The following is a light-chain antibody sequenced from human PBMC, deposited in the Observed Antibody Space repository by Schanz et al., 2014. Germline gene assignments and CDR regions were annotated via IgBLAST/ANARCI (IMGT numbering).Light chain of an antibody. CDR1: SSDVGGYKY. CDR3: ISYTSSSTLL. V-gene: IGLV2-14*01. J-gene: IGLJ2*01. CDR2: DGS. Sequence: QSALTQPASVSGSPGQSITISCTGTSSDVGGYKYVSWYQQHPGKAPKVMIYDGSNRPSGVSNRFSGSKSGNTASLTISGLQAEDEADYYCISYTSSSTLLFGGGTQLTVL.